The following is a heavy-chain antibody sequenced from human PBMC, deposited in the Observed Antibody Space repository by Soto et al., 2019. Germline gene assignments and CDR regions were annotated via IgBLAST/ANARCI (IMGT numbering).Heavy chain of an antibody. CDR3: ARLRGYSGYDWFES. V-gene: IGHV5-51*01. CDR1: GYTFSRFY. Sequence: GESLKISCKGSGYTFSRFYIGWVRQVPGKGLEWMGIINPGDSDTTYSPSLQGQVTISADKSNSTAYLQWSSLKASDAAIYYCARLRGYSGYDWFESWGQGTLVTVSS. J-gene: IGHJ5*01. D-gene: IGHD5-12*01. CDR2: INPGDSDT.